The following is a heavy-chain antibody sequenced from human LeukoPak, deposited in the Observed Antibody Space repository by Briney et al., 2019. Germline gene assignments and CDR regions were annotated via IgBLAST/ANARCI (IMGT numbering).Heavy chain of an antibody. Sequence: GGSLRLSCAASGFTFSSYAMHWVRQAPGKGLEWVAVISYDGSNKYYADSAKGRFTISRDNSKNTLYLQMNSLRAEDTAVYYCARISGSSFWGQGTLVTVSS. CDR3: ARISGSSF. V-gene: IGHV3-30-3*01. CDR2: ISYDGSNK. CDR1: GFTFSSYA. J-gene: IGHJ4*02. D-gene: IGHD1-26*01.